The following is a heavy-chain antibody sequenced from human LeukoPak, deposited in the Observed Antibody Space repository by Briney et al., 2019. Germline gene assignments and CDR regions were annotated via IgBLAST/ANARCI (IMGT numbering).Heavy chain of an antibody. D-gene: IGHD1-26*01. V-gene: IGHV4-39*07. J-gene: IGHJ3*02. CDR1: GGSISSSSSY. CDR3: ARPRLGATPFDAFDI. Sequence: SETLSLTCTVSGGSISSSSSYWGWIRQPPGKGLEWIGSIYYSGTTYYNPSLMSPATISVDTSKNQFSRKLSYVTAADTAVYYCARPRLGATPFDAFDIWGQGTMVTVSS. CDR2: IYYSGTT.